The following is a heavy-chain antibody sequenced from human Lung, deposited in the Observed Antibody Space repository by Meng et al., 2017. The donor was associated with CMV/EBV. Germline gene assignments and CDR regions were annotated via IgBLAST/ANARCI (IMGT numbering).Heavy chain of an antibody. CDR2: INPSGGST. J-gene: IGHJ4*02. Sequence: QVQLVQSGAEVKKPGASVKVSCKASGYTFTNYYMHWVRQAPGQGLEWMGIINPSGGSTSYAQKFQGRVTMTRDTSTSTVYMELSSLRSEDTAVYYSAREADGATFDYWGQGTLVTVSS. V-gene: IGHV1-46*01. CDR3: AREADGATFDY. D-gene: IGHD1-26*01. CDR1: GYTFTNYY.